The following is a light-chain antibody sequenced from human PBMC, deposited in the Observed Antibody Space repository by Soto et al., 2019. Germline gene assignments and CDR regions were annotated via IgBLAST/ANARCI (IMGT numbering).Light chain of an antibody. CDR1: QDISNY. Sequence: DIQMTQSPSSLSASVGDRVIISCQASQDISNYLNWYQQKPGKAPKLLISDASKLEAGVPSRFNGRGSGTEFTVTISSLQPEDIATYYCQQSDSLPLSFGPGTKVDI. CDR2: DAS. CDR3: QQSDSLPLS. J-gene: IGKJ3*01. V-gene: IGKV1-33*01.